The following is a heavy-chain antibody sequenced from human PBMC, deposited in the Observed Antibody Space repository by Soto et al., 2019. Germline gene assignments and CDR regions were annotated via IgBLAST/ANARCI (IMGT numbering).Heavy chain of an antibody. CDR1: GYTFTSYD. Sequence: GASVKVSCKASGYTFTSYDINWVRQATGQGLELMGWLNPNSGNTGYAQKFQGRVTMTRNTSISTAYMELSSLRSEDTAVYYCARLGGTATPYYYYYMDVWGKGTTVTVSS. J-gene: IGHJ6*03. CDR3: ARLGGTATPYYYYYMDV. D-gene: IGHD1-1*01. CDR2: LNPNSGNT. V-gene: IGHV1-8*01.